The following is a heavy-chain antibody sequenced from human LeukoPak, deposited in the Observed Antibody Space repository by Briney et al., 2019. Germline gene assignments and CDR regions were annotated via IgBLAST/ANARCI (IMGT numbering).Heavy chain of an antibody. D-gene: IGHD1-26*01. CDR2: MYYSGSI. CDR1: GGSISSYY. V-gene: IGHV4-59*01. Sequence: SETLSLTCSVSGGSISSYYWSWIRQPPGKGLEWIGYMYYSGSINYNPSLKSRVTISVDTSQNQFSLKLSSVTAADTALYYCARERSPGSYYDAFDIWGQGTMVTVSS. J-gene: IGHJ3*02. CDR3: ARERSPGSYYDAFDI.